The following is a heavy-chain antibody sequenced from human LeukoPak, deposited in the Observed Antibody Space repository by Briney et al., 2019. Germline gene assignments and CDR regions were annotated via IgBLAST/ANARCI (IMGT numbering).Heavy chain of an antibody. CDR3: ARDPTAAGKGAWFDP. Sequence: SETLSLTCTVSGDSISSYYWSWIRQPPGKGLEWIGYIYHSGNTNSNPSLKSRVTISVDTTKNQFSLKLSSVAAADTAVYYCARDPTAAGKGAWFDPWGQGTLVTVSS. V-gene: IGHV4-59*12. CDR2: IYHSGNT. D-gene: IGHD6-13*01. CDR1: GDSISSYY. J-gene: IGHJ5*02.